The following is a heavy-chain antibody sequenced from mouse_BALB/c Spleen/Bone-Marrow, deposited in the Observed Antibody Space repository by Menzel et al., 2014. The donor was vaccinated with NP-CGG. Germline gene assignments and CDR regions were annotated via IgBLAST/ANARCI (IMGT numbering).Heavy chain of an antibody. CDR3: ARSTGTLFDY. J-gene: IGHJ2*01. D-gene: IGHD4-1*02. CDR1: GYAFTNYL. Sequence: QIQLQQSGAELVRPGTSVKVSCKASGYAFTNYLIEWVKQRPGQGLEWIGVINPGRGGTNYCEKFKGKATLTADKSSSTAYMQLSSLTSHDSAVYFCARSTGTLFDYWGQGTTLTVSS. CDR2: INPGRGGT. V-gene: IGHV1-54*01.